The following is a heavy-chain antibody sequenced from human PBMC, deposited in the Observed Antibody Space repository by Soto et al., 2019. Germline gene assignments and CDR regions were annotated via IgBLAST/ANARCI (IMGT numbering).Heavy chain of an antibody. D-gene: IGHD4-17*01. CDR2: IYPGGSDT. CDR3: ARHGRLYGDYVWFDY. J-gene: IGHJ4*02. CDR1: GYSFTSYW. V-gene: IGHV5-51*01. Sequence: GESLKISCKGSGYSFTSYWIGWVRQMPGKGLEWMGIIYPGGSDTRYSPSFQGQVTISADKSISTAYLKWSSLKASDTAMYYCARHGRLYGDYVWFDYCGQGTLVTVSS.